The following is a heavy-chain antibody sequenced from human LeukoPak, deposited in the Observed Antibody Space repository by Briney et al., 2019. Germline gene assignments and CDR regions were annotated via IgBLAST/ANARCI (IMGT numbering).Heavy chain of an antibody. J-gene: IGHJ4*02. V-gene: IGHV4-34*01. Sequence: PSETLSLTCAVSGGSFSGYYWSWIRQPPGTGLEWIGEINHSGSTNYNPSLKSRVTISVDTSKNQFSLKLSSVTAADTAVYYCARKLSRGSYYFDYWGQGTLVTVSS. D-gene: IGHD1-26*01. CDR3: ARKLSRGSYYFDY. CDR2: INHSGST. CDR1: GGSFSGYY.